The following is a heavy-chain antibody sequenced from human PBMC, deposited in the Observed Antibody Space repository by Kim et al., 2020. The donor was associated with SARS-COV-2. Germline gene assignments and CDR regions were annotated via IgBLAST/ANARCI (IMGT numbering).Heavy chain of an antibody. CDR3: ARVQGRLSSSWYSIDY. CDR1: GYTFTGYY. J-gene: IGHJ4*02. CDR2: INPNSGGT. V-gene: IGHV1-2*02. Sequence: ASVKVSCKASGYTFTGYYMHWVRQAPGQGLEWMGWINPNSGGTNYAQKFQGRVTMTRDTSISTAYMELSRLRSDDTAVYYCARVQGRLSSSWYSIDYWGQRTLVTVSS. D-gene: IGHD6-13*01.